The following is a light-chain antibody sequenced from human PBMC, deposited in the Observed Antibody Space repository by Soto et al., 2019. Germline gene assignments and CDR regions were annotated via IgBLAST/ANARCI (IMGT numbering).Light chain of an antibody. CDR2: ANN. J-gene: IGLJ3*02. Sequence: QSVLTQPPSASGTPGQRVTISCSGSSSNIGSENVNWYQQVPGTAPKLLIYANNQRPSGVPDRFSVSKSGTSASLAIGGLQSEDEADHYCAAWDDSLKGWVFGGGTKLTVL. CDR1: SSNIGSEN. CDR3: AAWDDSLKGWV. V-gene: IGLV1-44*01.